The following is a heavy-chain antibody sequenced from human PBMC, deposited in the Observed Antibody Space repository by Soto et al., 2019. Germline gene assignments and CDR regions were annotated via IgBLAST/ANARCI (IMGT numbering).Heavy chain of an antibody. CDR3: AQMGGYDAFDI. D-gene: IGHD3-16*01. CDR1: GGSISSSSYY. Sequence: PSETLSLTCTVSGGSISSSSYYWGWIRQPPGKGLEWIGEIYHSGSTNYNPSLKSRVTISVDKSKNQFSLKLSSVTAADTAVYYCAQMGGYDAFDIWGQGTMVTVS. CDR2: IYHSGST. V-gene: IGHV4-39*07. J-gene: IGHJ3*02.